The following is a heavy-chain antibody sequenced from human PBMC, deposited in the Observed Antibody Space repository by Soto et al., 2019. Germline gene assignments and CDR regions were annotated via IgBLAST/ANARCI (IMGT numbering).Heavy chain of an antibody. V-gene: IGHV4-59*01. CDR1: GGSISSYY. CDR2: IYYSGST. Sequence: PSETLSLTCTVSGGSISSYYWSWIRQPPGKGLEWIGYIYYSGSTNYNPCLKSRVTISVDTSKNHFSLKLSSVTAADTAVYYCARGSSRYYDNSGYLPCGQGTRVTVSS. J-gene: IGHJ5*02. CDR3: ARGSSRYYDNSGYLP. D-gene: IGHD3-22*01.